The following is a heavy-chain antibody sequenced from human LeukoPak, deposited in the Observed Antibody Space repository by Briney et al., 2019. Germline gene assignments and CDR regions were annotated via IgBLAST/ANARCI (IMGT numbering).Heavy chain of an antibody. Sequence: GGSQRLSCAASGFTFSSYWMHWVRQAPGKGLVWVSRINSDGCTTSYADSVKGRFSISRFNAKETLYLQMNSLRVEDTAVYYCARGTDDIDIWGQGTLVTVSS. V-gene: IGHV3-74*01. D-gene: IGHD3-9*01. J-gene: IGHJ3*02. CDR3: ARGTDDIDI. CDR1: GFTFSSYW. CDR2: INSDGCTT.